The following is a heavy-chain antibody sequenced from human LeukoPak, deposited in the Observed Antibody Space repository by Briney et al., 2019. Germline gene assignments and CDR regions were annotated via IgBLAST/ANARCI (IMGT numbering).Heavy chain of an antibody. V-gene: IGHV3-23*01. CDR2: ISGSGGST. J-gene: IGHJ4*02. Sequence: GGSLRLSCAASGFTFSSYAMSWVRQAPGKGLEWVSAISGSGGSTYYADSVKGRFTISRDNSKNTLYLQMNSLRAEDTAVYYCAKSITISSGWLYSFDNWGQGTLVTVSS. CDR3: AKSITISSGWLYSFDN. CDR1: GFTFSSYA. D-gene: IGHD6-19*01.